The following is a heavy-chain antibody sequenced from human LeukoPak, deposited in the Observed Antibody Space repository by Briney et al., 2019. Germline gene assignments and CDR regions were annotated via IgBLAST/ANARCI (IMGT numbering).Heavy chain of an antibody. J-gene: IGHJ5*02. D-gene: IGHD6-19*01. CDR3: ARGMAVAGNNWFDP. Sequence: SETLSLTCTVSGGSISGYYWSWIRQPPGKGLEWIGYIYHSGSTIYNPSLKSRFTISVDPSKNQFSLKLSSVTAADTAVYYCARGMAVAGNNWFDPWGQGTLVTVSS. V-gene: IGHV4-59*01. CDR1: GGSISGYY. CDR2: IYHSGST.